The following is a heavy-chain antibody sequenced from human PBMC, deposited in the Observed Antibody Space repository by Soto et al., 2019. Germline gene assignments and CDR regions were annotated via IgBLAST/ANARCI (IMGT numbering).Heavy chain of an antibody. CDR2: INPNSGGT. CDR3: ARGATIPYYYGMDV. CDR1: GYTFTGYY. D-gene: IGHD5-12*01. V-gene: IGHV1-2*04. Sequence: VKVSCKASGYTFTGYYMHWVRQAPGQGLEWMGWINPNSGGTNYAQKFQGWVTMTRDTSISTAYMELSRLRSDDTAVYYCARGATIPYYYGMDVWGQGTTVTVSS. J-gene: IGHJ6*02.